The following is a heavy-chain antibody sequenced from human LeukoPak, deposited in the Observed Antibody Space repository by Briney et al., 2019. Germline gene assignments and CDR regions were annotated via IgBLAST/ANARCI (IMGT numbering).Heavy chain of an antibody. Sequence: ASVKVSCKASGYTFTDYYLHWVRQAPGQVLEWMGIINANDAWTKYLQKFQGRLTLTRDTSTSTVYMNLGSLRAEDTAVYYCARDEITGEGARDFDYWGQGTLVTVSS. V-gene: IGHV1-46*01. CDR2: INANDAWT. CDR3: ARDEITGEGARDFDY. J-gene: IGHJ4*02. CDR1: GYTFTDYY. D-gene: IGHD1-14*01.